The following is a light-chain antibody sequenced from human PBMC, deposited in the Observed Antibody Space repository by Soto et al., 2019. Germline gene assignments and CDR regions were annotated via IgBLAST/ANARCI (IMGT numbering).Light chain of an antibody. J-gene: IGKJ5*01. CDR3: QQSFTTASIT. CDR1: QSISRN. CDR2: AAS. V-gene: IGKV1-39*01. Sequence: DIQMTQSPSSLSASVGDRVTITCRASQSISRNLNWYQHKPGKAPKLLIYAASSLQNGVPSRFRGGGSGTEFTLSINSLQPEDFGTYYCQQSFTTASITFGQGPRLEIK.